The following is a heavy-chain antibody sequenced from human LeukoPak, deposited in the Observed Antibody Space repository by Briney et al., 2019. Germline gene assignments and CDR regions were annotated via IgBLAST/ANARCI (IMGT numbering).Heavy chain of an antibody. CDR1: GGSISSYD. CDR3: ARVGVDYSGDIIKYYFDY. Sequence: SETLSLTCTVSGGSISSYDWSWIRQPPGKGLEWIGYVYYSGTTNYNPSLKSRVIISVDTSKNQFSLKLSPVIAADTAVYYCARVGVDYSGDIIKYYFDYWGQGTLVTISS. J-gene: IGHJ4*02. D-gene: IGHD4-23*01. V-gene: IGHV4-59*01. CDR2: VYYSGTT.